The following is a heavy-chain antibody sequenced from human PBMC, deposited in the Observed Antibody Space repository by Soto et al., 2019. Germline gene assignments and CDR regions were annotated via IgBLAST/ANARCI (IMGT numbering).Heavy chain of an antibody. CDR1: GGSVSSGSYY. D-gene: IGHD3-3*01. CDR2: VYYNGST. V-gene: IGHV4-61*01. Sequence: PWETLSLTCTVSGGSVSSGSYYWSWIRQPPGKGLEWIGYVYYNGSTNYNPSLKSRVTISVDTSRNQFSLKLSSVTAADTAVYYCARESMNTIFGVVYYYGLDVWGQGTTVTVSS. J-gene: IGHJ6*02. CDR3: ARESMNTIFGVVYYYGLDV.